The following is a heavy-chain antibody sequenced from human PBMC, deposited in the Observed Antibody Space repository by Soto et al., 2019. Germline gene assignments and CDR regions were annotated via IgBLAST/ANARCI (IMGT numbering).Heavy chain of an antibody. Sequence: PGGSLRLSCTASGFTFTTYAMTWVRQAPGKGLEWVSVISASGGTTYYADSVKGRFTTSRDNSKNTLYLQMNSLRAEDTAVYYCAKSMRSTTMVNYYYDMDVWGQGTTVTVSS. CDR2: ISASGGTT. J-gene: IGHJ6*02. CDR3: AKSMRSTTMVNYYYDMDV. CDR1: GFTFTTYA. V-gene: IGHV3-23*01. D-gene: IGHD5-18*01.